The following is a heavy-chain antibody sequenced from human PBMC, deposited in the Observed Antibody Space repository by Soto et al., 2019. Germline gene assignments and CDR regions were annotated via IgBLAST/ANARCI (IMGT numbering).Heavy chain of an antibody. CDR2: IMPIFGRA. Sequence: QVQLVQSGAEVKKPGSSVKVSCKASGGTFSNYAFSCVRQAPGQGLEWLGGIMPIFGRADYAQKFRDRVTITADESTSTAHMELSSLRSDDTAVYYCXXXXXXXXXXXXXXXGMDVWGQGTTVTVSS. CDR3: XXXXXXXXXXXXXXXGMDV. V-gene: IGHV1-69*12. J-gene: IGHJ6*02. CDR1: GGTFSNYA.